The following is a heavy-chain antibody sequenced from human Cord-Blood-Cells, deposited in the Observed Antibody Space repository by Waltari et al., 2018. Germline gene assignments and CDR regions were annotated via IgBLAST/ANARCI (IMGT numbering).Heavy chain of an antibody. V-gene: IGHV4-34*01. J-gene: IGHJ4*02. Sequence: QVQLQQWGAGLLKPSETLSLTCAVYGGSFSGYYWSWIRQPPGKGLEWIGEINHSGSTNYNPSLKRRVTISVDTSKNQFSLKLSSVTAADTAVYYCARADHSNYFDYWGQGTLVTVSS. D-gene: IGHD4-4*01. CDR3: ARADHSNYFDY. CDR1: GGSFSGYY. CDR2: INHSGST.